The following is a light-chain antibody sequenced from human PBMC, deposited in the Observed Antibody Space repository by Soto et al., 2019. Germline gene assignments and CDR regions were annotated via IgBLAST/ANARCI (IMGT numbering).Light chain of an antibody. J-gene: IGKJ5*01. CDR1: QDIRTY. Sequence: DIQMTQSPSSLSASVGDRVTLTRQASQDIRTYVNWYQQKPGKAPKVLIYDASILETGVPSRFSGSGSGTDFTFTISSLQPEDIATYYCQQYDNLPVFGQGTRLEIK. CDR3: QQYDNLPV. V-gene: IGKV1-33*01. CDR2: DAS.